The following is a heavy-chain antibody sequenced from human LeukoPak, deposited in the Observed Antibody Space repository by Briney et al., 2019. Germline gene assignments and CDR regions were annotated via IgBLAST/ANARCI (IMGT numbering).Heavy chain of an antibody. V-gene: IGHV4-59*01. CDR2: IYYSGST. J-gene: IGHJ2*01. CDR1: GGSISSYY. Sequence: SETLSLTCTVSGGSISSYYWSWIRQPPGKGLEWIGYIYYSGSTNYNPSLKSRVTISVDTSKNQFSLKLCSVTAADTAVYYCARDRAYWYFDLWGRGTLVTVSS. D-gene: IGHD3-10*01. CDR3: ARDRAYWYFDL.